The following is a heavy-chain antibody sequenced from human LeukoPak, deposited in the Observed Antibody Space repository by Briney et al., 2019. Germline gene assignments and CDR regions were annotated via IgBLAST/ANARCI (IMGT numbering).Heavy chain of an antibody. Sequence: SETLSLTCTVSGGSISSYYWSWIRQPPGKGLEWIGYIYYSGISSYNPSLKSRLTISVDTSKNQFSLKLSSVTAADTAVYYCASFKVGQDPFDIWGQGTMVTASS. D-gene: IGHD1-26*01. CDR2: IYYSGIS. V-gene: IGHV4-59*01. CDR3: ASFKVGQDPFDI. CDR1: GGSISSYY. J-gene: IGHJ3*02.